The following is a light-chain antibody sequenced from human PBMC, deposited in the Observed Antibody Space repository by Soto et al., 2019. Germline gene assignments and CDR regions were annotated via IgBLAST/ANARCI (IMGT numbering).Light chain of an antibody. CDR3: QQYDMSPQT. V-gene: IGKV3-20*01. Sequence: EIVLTQSPGTLSLSPGERATLSCRASRGLSDTNLGWYQQKPGQAPSLLLYDSSRRAPGVPHRFSGSGSGTEFTLIISSVEPDDVVVYYCQQYDMSPQTFGVGSRVEIK. J-gene: IGKJ1*01. CDR2: DSS. CDR1: RGLSDTN.